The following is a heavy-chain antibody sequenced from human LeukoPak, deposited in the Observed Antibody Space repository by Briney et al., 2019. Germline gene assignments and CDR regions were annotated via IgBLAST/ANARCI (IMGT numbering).Heavy chain of an antibody. CDR1: GFTFSSYW. Sequence: GGSLRLSCAASGFTFSSYWMSWVRQAPGKGLEWVANIKQDGSEKYYVDSVKGRFTISRDNAKNSLYLQMNSLRAEDTAVYYCARDQIWFGDGGRFDPWGQGTLVTVSS. CDR3: ARDQIWFGDGGRFDP. V-gene: IGHV3-7*03. CDR2: IKQDGSEK. D-gene: IGHD3-10*01. J-gene: IGHJ5*02.